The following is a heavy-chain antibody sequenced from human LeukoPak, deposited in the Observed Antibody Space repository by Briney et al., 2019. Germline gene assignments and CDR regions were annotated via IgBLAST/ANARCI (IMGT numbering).Heavy chain of an antibody. CDR2: IIGNAATT. CDR1: GFTFSTYA. D-gene: IGHD3-3*01. V-gene: IGHV3-23*01. J-gene: IGHJ4*02. Sequence: GGSLRLSCTASGFTFSTYALNWVRQARGKGLQGVSLIIGNAATTAYADSVKGRFTIYRDNSKNTLYLQMNSLRVEDTAVYYCAKDRTPDGYYSIDYWGQGILVTVSS. CDR3: AKDRTPDGYYSIDY.